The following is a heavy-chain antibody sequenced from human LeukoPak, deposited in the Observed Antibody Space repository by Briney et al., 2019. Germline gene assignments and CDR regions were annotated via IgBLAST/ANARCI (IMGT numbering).Heavy chain of an antibody. CDR3: ARDPVEYFDWSISSTFDY. CDR2: IYTSGST. D-gene: IGHD3-9*01. Sequence: PSQTLSLTCTVSGGSVSSGDYYWTWIRQPAGKGLEWIGRIYTSGSTSYSPSLKSRVTISVDTSKNQFSLKLSSVTAADTAVYYCARDPVEYFDWSISSTFDYWGQGTLVTVSS. V-gene: IGHV4-61*02. J-gene: IGHJ4*02. CDR1: GGSVSSGDYY.